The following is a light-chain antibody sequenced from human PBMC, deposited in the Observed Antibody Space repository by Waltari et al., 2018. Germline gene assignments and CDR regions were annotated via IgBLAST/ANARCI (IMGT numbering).Light chain of an antibody. CDR2: DAS. Sequence: EIVLTQSPGTLSLSPGERATVSCRASQNTRSSFLAWYQQKPGQAPRLLIYDASRRATGIPDRISGSGSGTDFTLTISRLEPEDSAIYYCQQYGTSPATFGQGTRLDIK. CDR3: QQYGTSPAT. V-gene: IGKV3-20*01. J-gene: IGKJ5*01. CDR1: QNTRSSF.